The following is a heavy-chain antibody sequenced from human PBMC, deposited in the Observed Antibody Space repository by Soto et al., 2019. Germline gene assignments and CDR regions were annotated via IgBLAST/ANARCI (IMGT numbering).Heavy chain of an antibody. CDR1: GYTFTSYG. Sequence: ASVKVSCKASGYTFTSYGISWVLQAPGQGREWMGWISANNGNTNYAQKLQDRVTMTTDTSTSTAYMELRSLTSDDTAVYYCARHGSGSYYGYWGQGTLVTVSS. V-gene: IGHV1-18*01. CDR3: ARHGSGSYYGY. J-gene: IGHJ4*02. CDR2: ISANNGNT. D-gene: IGHD3-10*01.